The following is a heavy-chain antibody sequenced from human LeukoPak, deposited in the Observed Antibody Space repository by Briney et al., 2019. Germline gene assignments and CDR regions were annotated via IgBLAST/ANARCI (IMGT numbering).Heavy chain of an antibody. CDR3: ARGPNYYDSTGMSD. V-gene: IGHV3-74*01. CDR1: GFTFSSYW. J-gene: IGHJ4*02. Sequence: GGSLRLSCAASGFTFSSYWMHWVRHAPGKRLVWVSRINGDGSSTNYADSVKGRFTISRDNAKNTLYLQVNSLRAEDTAVYYCARGPNYYDSTGMSDWGQGTLVTVSS. CDR2: INGDGSST. D-gene: IGHD3-22*01.